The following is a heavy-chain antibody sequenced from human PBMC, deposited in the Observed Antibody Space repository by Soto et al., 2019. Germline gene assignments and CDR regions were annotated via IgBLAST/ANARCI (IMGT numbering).Heavy chain of an antibody. J-gene: IGHJ6*02. V-gene: IGHV3-23*01. CDR3: ATGELTLGLWYGMDV. CDR2: ISGSGGST. Sequence: GGSLRLSCAASGFTFTSYAMSWGRQAPGKGLEWVSAISGSGGSTYYADSVKGRFTISRDNSKNTLYLQMNSLRAEDTAVYYCATGELTLGLWYGMDVWGQGXTVTVPS. D-gene: IGHD3-10*01. CDR1: GFTFTSYA.